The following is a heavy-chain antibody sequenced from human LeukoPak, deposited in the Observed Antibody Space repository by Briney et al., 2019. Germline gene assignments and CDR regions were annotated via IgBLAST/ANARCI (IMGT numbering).Heavy chain of an antibody. CDR1: GGSIRSYY. Sequence: SETLSLTCTVSGGSIRSYYWNWIRQPPGKGLEWIGYIYYSGSTNYNPSLKSRVTILVDTSKNQVSLKLSSVTAADTAVYFCARSASSSGWFGLSYNWFDPWGQGTLVTVSS. CDR3: ARSASSSGWFGLSYNWFDP. CDR2: IYYSGST. D-gene: IGHD6-19*01. J-gene: IGHJ5*02. V-gene: IGHV4-59*01.